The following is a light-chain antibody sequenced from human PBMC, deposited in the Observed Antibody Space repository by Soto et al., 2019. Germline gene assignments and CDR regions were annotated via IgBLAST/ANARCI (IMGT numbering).Light chain of an antibody. Sequence: DVVMTQSPLSLPVTLGQPASTSCRSSQVLVYSDGNTYLNWFQQRPGQSPRRLIYKVSNRDSGVPDRFSGSGSGTDFTLKISRVEAEDVGVYYCMQGAHWPPTFGQGTKVDI. J-gene: IGKJ1*01. CDR2: KVS. V-gene: IGKV2-30*01. CDR1: QVLVYSDGNTY. CDR3: MQGAHWPPT.